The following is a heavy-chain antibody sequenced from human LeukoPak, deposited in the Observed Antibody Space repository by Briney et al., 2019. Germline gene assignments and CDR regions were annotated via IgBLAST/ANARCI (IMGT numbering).Heavy chain of an antibody. J-gene: IGHJ5*02. CDR2: ISSSSGTI. CDR1: GFTFSSYE. CDR3: ARDQGFRYFDP. V-gene: IGHV3-48*03. Sequence: GGSLRLSCAASGFTFSSYEMNWVRQAPGKGLEWVAYISSSSGTIYYTDSVKGRFTISRDNAKNSVFLQMSSLSGGDTAIYYCARDQGFRYFDPWGQGTLVTVSS. D-gene: IGHD3-16*02.